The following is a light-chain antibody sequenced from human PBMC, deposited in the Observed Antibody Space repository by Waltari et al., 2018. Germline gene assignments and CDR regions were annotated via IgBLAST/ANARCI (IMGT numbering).Light chain of an antibody. J-gene: IGKJ2*01. Sequence: EVVLTQSPGTLSLSPGERATLACRASQTINSHYLAWYQQKPGQAPRLLIHGASNRATGIPDRFSCSGSATDFILTINRLEPEDFAVYYCQQYSSSPYTFGQGTKLEIK. CDR2: GAS. CDR3: QQYSSSPYT. V-gene: IGKV3-20*01. CDR1: QTINSHY.